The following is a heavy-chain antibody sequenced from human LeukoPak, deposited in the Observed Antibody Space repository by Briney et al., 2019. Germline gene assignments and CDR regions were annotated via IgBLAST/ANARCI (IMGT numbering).Heavy chain of an antibody. CDR3: ARVDLYCSSTXXXSFDY. J-gene: IGHJ4*02. D-gene: IGHD2-2*01. Sequence: GESLKISCKGFGYSFTSYWIAWVRQMPGKGLEWMGIIYPGDSDTRYSPSFQGQVTISGDKSISTVYLQWSSLKASDTAMYYCARVDLYCSSTXXXSFDYWGQGXLVTVS. V-gene: IGHV5-51*01. CDR2: IYPGDSDT. CDR1: GYSFTSYW.